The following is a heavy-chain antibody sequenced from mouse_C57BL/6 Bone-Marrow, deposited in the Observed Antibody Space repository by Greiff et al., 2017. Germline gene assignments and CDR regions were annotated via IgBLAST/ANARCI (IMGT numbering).Heavy chain of an antibody. D-gene: IGHD2-4*01. CDR3: ARYHYDSAWFAY. Sequence: QVQLQQPGAELVKPGASVKLSCKASGYTFTSYWMHWVKQRPGQGLEWIGMIHPNSGSTNYNEKFKSKATLTVDKSSSTAYMQLSSLTSEDSAVYYCARYHYDSAWFAYWCQGTLVTVSA. CDR1: GYTFTSYW. J-gene: IGHJ3*01. CDR2: IHPNSGST. V-gene: IGHV1-64*01.